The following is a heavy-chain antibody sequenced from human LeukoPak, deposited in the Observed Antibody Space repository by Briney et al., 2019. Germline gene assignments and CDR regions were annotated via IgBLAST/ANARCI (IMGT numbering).Heavy chain of an antibody. CDR3: ARDGYYYDSSGYYYDYYMDV. J-gene: IGHJ6*03. Sequence: HPGGSLRLSCAASGFTLRSYWMHWVRQAPGKGLVWVSRIDRDGSSTSYADSVKGRLTISRDNAKNTLYLQMNSLRAEDTAVYYCARDGYYYDSSGYYYDYYMDVWGKGTTVTISS. CDR2: IDRDGSST. D-gene: IGHD3-22*01. V-gene: IGHV3-74*01. CDR1: GFTLRSYW.